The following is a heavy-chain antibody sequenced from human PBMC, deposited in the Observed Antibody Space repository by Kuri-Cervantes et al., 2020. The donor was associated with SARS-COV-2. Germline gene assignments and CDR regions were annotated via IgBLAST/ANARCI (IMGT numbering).Heavy chain of an antibody. Sequence: SETLSLTCTVYGGSFSGYYWSWIRQPPGKGLEWIGEINHSGSTNYNPSLKSRVTISVDTSKNQFSLKPSSVTAADTAVYYCARDRSRAYYYDSSGFGAWGQGTLVTVSS. CDR2: INHSGST. D-gene: IGHD3-22*01. CDR3: ARDRSRAYYYDSSGFGA. V-gene: IGHV4-34*01. CDR1: GGSFSGYY. J-gene: IGHJ5*02.